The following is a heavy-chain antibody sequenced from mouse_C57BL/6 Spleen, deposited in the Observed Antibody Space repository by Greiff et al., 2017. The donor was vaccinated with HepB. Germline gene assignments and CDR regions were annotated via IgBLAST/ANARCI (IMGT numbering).Heavy chain of an antibody. CDR3: AKSRPYYYGSSYWYFDV. CDR1: GYTFTSYD. Sequence: VQLQQSGPELVKPGASVKLSCKASGYTFTSYDINWVKQRPGQGLEWIGWIYPRDGSTKYTEKFKGKATLTVDTAASTAYLELHSQTSEDPAVYFWAKSRPYYYGSSYWYFDVWGTGTTVTVSS. V-gene: IGHV1-85*01. CDR2: IYPRDGST. J-gene: IGHJ1*03. D-gene: IGHD1-1*01.